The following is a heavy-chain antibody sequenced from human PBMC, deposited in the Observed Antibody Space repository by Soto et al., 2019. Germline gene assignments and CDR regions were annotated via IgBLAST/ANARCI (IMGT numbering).Heavy chain of an antibody. D-gene: IGHD3-10*01. CDR2: IYYSGST. V-gene: IGHV4-39*01. CDR1: GGSISSSSYY. J-gene: IGHJ4*02. CDR3: AKLAFYGSGSYYNLDY. Sequence: SETLSLTCTVSGGSISSSSYYWGWIRQPPGKGLEWIGSIYYSGSTYYNPSLKSRVTISVDTSKNQFSLKLSSVTAADTAVYYCAKLAFYGSGSYYNLDYWGQGTLVTVSS.